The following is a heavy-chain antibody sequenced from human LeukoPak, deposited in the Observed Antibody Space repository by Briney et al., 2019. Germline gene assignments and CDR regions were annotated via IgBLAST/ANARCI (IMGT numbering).Heavy chain of an antibody. CDR2: INHSGST. CDR3: AREGTTITTWDS. D-gene: IGHD4-11*01. CDR1: GGSFSGYY. J-gene: IGHJ4*02. V-gene: IGHV4-34*01. Sequence: PSETLPLTCAVYGGSFSGYYWSWIRQPPGKGLEWIGEINHSGSTNYNPSLKSRVTISVDTSKNQFSLKLNSVTAADTAVYYCAREGTTITTWDSWGQGTLVTVSS.